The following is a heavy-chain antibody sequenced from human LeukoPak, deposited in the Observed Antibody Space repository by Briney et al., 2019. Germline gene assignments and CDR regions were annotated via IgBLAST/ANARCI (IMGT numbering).Heavy chain of an antibody. J-gene: IGHJ5*02. CDR1: GFSLSTSGAG. V-gene: IGHV2-5*01. Sequence: SGPTLVNPTQTLTLTCTFSGFSLSTSGAGVGWIRQPPGKALEWLALIYWNDDKRYSPSLKSRLTITKDTSKNQVVLTMTNMDPVDTATYYCAHSRDSSGWATYNWFDPWGQGTLVTVSS. D-gene: IGHD6-19*01. CDR2: IYWNDDK. CDR3: AHSRDSSGWATYNWFDP.